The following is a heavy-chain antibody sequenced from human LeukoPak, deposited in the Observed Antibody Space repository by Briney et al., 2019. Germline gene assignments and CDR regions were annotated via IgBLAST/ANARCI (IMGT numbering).Heavy chain of an antibody. CDR2: ISWNSGTI. Sequence: GGSLTLSCAASGFSFDDYTMHWVRQAPGRGLEWVSGISWNSGTINYADSVKGRFTISRDNAKNSLYLQMNSLRAEDTALYYCAKAHSIDTSGSIDYWGQGTLVTVSS. D-gene: IGHD3-22*01. V-gene: IGHV3-9*01. J-gene: IGHJ4*02. CDR1: GFSFDDYT. CDR3: AKAHSIDTSGSIDY.